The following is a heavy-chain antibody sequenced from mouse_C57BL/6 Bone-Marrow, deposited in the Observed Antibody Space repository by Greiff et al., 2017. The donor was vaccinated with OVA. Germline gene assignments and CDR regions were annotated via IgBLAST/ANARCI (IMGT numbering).Heavy chain of an antibody. J-gene: IGHJ1*03. Sequence: EVNVVESEGGLVQPGSSMKLSCTASGFTFSDYYMAWVRQVPEKGLEWVANINYDGSSTYYLDSLQSRFTISRDNAKNILYLQMSSLKSEATATYYCARYGNYRLCYFDVWGTGTTVTVSS. CDR1: GFTFSDYY. CDR2: INYDGSST. V-gene: IGHV5-16*01. CDR3: ARYGNYRLCYFDV. D-gene: IGHD2-10*02.